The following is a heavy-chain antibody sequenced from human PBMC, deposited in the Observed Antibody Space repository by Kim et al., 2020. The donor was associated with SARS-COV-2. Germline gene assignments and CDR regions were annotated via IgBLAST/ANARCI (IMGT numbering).Heavy chain of an antibody. V-gene: IGHV3-23*01. Sequence: YAASVKGRFTISRDNSKNTLYLQMHSLRAEDTAVYYCAKPPRGAVASSDYWGQGTLVTVSS. J-gene: IGHJ4*02. CDR3: AKPPRGAVASSDY. D-gene: IGHD6-19*01.